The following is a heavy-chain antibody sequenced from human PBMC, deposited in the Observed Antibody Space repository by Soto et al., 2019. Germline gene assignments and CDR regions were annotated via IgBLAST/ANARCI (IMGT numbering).Heavy chain of an antibody. CDR2: IYWDDDK. CDR1: GFSLTTRGVG. J-gene: IGHJ5*02. V-gene: IGHV2-5*02. D-gene: IGHD3-16*01. CDR3: AHIPNYYQYDWFDP. Sequence: QITLKESGPTLVKPTQTRTLTCTFSGFSLTTRGVGVGWIRQPPGKALECLALIYWDDDKRYSPSLQSRLSIPKDTSKNQVVLTMTNVDPVDTATYYCAHIPNYYQYDWFDPWGQGTLVSVSS.